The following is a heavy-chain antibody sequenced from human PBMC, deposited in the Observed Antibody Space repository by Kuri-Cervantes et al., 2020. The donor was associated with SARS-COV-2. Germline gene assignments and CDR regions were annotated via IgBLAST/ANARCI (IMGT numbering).Heavy chain of an antibody. CDR1: GGSISSYY. CDR3: ARDNPHYYGSGSDYGMDV. D-gene: IGHD3-10*01. J-gene: IGHJ6*02. Sequence: SETLSLTCTVSGGSISSYYWSWIRQPPGKGLEWTGYIYYSGSTNYNPSLKSRVTISVDTSKNQFSLKLSSVTAADTAVYYCARDNPHYYGSGSDYGMDVWGQGTTVTVSS. CDR2: IYYSGST. V-gene: IGHV4-59*01.